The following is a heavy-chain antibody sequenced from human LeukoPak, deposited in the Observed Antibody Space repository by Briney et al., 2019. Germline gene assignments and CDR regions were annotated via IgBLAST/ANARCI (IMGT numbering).Heavy chain of an antibody. CDR3: ARSLNDYVWGSYRPDAFDI. CDR2: IIPIFGTA. Sequence: SVKVSCKASGGTFSSYAISWVRQAPGQGLEWMGGIIPIFGTANYAQKFQGRVTITADKSTSTAYMELRSLRSDDTAVYYCARSLNDYVWGSYRPDAFDIWGQGTMVTVSS. CDR1: GGTFSSYA. V-gene: IGHV1-69*06. D-gene: IGHD3-16*02. J-gene: IGHJ3*02.